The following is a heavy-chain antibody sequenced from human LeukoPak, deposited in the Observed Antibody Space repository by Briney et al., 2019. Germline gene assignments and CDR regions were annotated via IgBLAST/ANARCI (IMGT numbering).Heavy chain of an antibody. CDR2: IYPGDSDT. CDR1: GSSFTTNW. D-gene: IGHD6-19*01. CDR3: ARRVAESNYFDY. J-gene: IGHJ4*02. V-gene: IGHV5-51*01. Sequence: GESLQISCQGSGSSFTTNWIGWVRQLPGKGLEWMGIIYPGDSDTRYSPSFQGQVTISADKSMTTAYLQWSSLKASDTAMYYCARRVAESNYFDYWGQGTLVTVSS.